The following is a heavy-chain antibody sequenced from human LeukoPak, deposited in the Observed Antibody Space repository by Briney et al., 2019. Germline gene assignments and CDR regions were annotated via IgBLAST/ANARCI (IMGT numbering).Heavy chain of an antibody. CDR2: IIVGSGAT. D-gene: IGHD3-22*01. CDR3: AKDCENRNPYYYDSSGCLDY. Sequence: SVKVSCKASGFTSTNFAVQWVRQARGQRLEWIGWIIVGSGATKCAQDFQERVTITRDLSTSTLYMELRSLTSEDTAVYYCAKDCENRNPYYYDSSGCLDYWGQGTLVTVSS. V-gene: IGHV1-58*01. J-gene: IGHJ4*02. CDR1: GFTSTNFA.